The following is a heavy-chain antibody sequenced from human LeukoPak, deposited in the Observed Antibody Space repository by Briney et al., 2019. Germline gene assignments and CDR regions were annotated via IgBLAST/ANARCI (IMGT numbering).Heavy chain of an antibody. Sequence: PGGSLRLSCAASGFTFSSYSMNWVRQAPGKGLEWISYISISRGTVYYADSVKGRFTISRDNTKNSVYLQMNSLRVEDTAVYYCAYWAGTVAAFNGPFDYWGRGTRVTVSS. J-gene: IGHJ4*02. CDR2: ISISRGTV. CDR1: GFTFSSYS. CDR3: AYWAGTVAAFNGPFDY. V-gene: IGHV3-48*04. D-gene: IGHD2-15*01.